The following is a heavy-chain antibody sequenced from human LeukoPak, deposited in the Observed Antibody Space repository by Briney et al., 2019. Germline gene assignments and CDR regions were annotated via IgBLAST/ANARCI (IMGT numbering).Heavy chain of an antibody. CDR2: INHSGST. CDR1: GGSFSGYY. D-gene: IGHD3-22*01. Sequence: SETLSLTCAVYGGSFSGYYWSWIRQPPGKGLEWIGEINHSGSTNYNPSLKSRVTISVDTSKNQFSLKLSSVTAADTAVYYCARASYDSSVDYWGQGTLVTVSS. V-gene: IGHV4-34*01. J-gene: IGHJ4*02. CDR3: ARASYDSSVDY.